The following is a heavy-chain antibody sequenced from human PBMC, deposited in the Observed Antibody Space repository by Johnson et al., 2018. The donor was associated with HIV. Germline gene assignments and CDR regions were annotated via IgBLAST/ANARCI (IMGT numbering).Heavy chain of an antibody. D-gene: IGHD2-15*01. J-gene: IGHJ3*02. CDR2: ISYDGSNK. V-gene: IGHV3-30-3*01. CDR3: AKEGRGGAFDI. CDR1: GFTFSSYA. Sequence: QVQLVESGGGVVQPGRSLRLSCAASGFTFSSYAMHWVRQAPGKGLEWVAVISYDGSNKYYADSVKGRFTISRDNSKNTLYLQMNSLRAEDTAVYYCAKEGRGGAFDIWGQGTMVNVSS.